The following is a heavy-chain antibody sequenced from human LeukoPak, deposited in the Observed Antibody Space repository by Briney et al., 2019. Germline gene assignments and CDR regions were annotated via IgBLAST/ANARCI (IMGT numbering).Heavy chain of an antibody. CDR2: INHNGNVN. D-gene: IGHD3-16*02. V-gene: IGHV3-7*03. Sequence: GGSLRLSCAASGFTFSSYWMNWARQAPGKGLEWVASINHNGNVNYYVDSVKGRFTISRDNAKNSLYLQMNSLRAEDTALYYCVKVYNVIENAFDLWGQGTMVSVSS. CDR3: VKVYNVIENAFDL. J-gene: IGHJ3*01. CDR1: GFTFSSYW.